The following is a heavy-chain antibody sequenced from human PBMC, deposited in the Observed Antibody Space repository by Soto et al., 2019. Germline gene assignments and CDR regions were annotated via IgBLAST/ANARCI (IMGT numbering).Heavy chain of an antibody. V-gene: IGHV3-23*01. Sequence: GGSLRLSCVASGFTFSGHAMSWVRQAPGKGLEWVSSISDSGIHTYYPDSVKGRFTISRDNSKNTLYLQMNSLRAEDTAVYYCANGGEWSFKFDYWGRGTLVTVSS. D-gene: IGHD3-3*01. CDR2: ISDSGIHT. J-gene: IGHJ4*02. CDR3: ANGGEWSFKFDY. CDR1: GFTFSGHA.